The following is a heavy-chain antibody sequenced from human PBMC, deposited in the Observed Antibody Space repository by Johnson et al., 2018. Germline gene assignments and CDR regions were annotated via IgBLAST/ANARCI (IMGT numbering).Heavy chain of an antibody. CDR3: ARDPTGIAVAGVDAFDI. V-gene: IGHV1-69*01. J-gene: IGHJ3*02. CDR2: IIPIFGTA. Sequence: QLLDSGAAVNNPGASFKVPCQASGGTFSSYAISWVRQAPGQGLEWMGGIIPIFGTANYAQKFQGRVPMTADESTSTAYMELSSLRSEDTAVYYCARDPTGIAVAGVDAFDIWGQGTMVTVSS. D-gene: IGHD6-19*01. CDR1: GGTFSSYA.